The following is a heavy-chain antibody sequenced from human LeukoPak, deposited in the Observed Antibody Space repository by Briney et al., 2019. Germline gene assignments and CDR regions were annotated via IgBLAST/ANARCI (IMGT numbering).Heavy chain of an antibody. V-gene: IGHV3-30*02. CDR2: IRYDGSNK. J-gene: IGHJ4*02. CDR1: GFTFSSYG. CDR3: AKVAAAGILRVYYFDY. D-gene: IGHD6-13*01. Sequence: GGSLRLSCAASGFTFSSYGMHWVRQAPGKGLEWVAFIRYDGSNKYYADSVKGRFTISRDNSKNTLYLQMNSLRAEDTAVYYCAKVAAAGILRVYYFDYWGQGTLTTVSS.